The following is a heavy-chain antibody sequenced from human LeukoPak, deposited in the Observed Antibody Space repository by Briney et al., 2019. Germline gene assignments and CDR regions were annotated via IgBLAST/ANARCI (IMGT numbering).Heavy chain of an antibody. CDR3: ARPRYSSGWYFDF. Sequence: KAGESLKISCKDSGYTFTSHWVGWVRQRPGKGLEWVGIIFPGNSDTRYSPSFQGQVTISADTSISTAYLQWSSLKASDTAMYYCARPRYSSGWYFDFWGQGTLVTVSS. D-gene: IGHD6-19*01. CDR1: GYTFTSHW. V-gene: IGHV5-51*01. J-gene: IGHJ4*02. CDR2: IFPGNSDT.